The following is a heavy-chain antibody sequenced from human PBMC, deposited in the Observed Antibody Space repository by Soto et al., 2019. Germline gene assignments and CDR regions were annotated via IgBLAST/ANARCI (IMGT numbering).Heavy chain of an antibody. V-gene: IGHV4-30-4*01. D-gene: IGHD1-1*01. CDR2: IYYSGST. CDR1: GGSISSGDYY. J-gene: IGHJ3*02. CDR3: ARLAPRDGDPKTVRAFDI. Sequence: SETLSLTCTVSGGSISSGDYYWSWIRQPPGKGLEWIGYIYYSGSTYYNPSLRSRVTISVDTSKNQFSLKPTSVTAADTAVYYCARLAPRDGDPKTVRAFDIWGQGTMVTVSS.